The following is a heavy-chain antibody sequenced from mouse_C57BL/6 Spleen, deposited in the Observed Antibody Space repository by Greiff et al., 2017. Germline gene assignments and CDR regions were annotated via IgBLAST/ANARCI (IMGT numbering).Heavy chain of an antibody. Sequence: QVQLQQSGPELVKPGASVKLSCKASGYTFTSYCMHWVKQRPGQGLEWIGTINPSNGGTNYNEKFKSKATLTVDKSSSTAYMQLRSLTSEDSAVYYCARATGHYYAMDYWGQGTSVTVSS. CDR1: GYTFTSYC. CDR3: ARATGHYYAMDY. CDR2: INPSNGGT. V-gene: IGHV1-53*01. J-gene: IGHJ4*01.